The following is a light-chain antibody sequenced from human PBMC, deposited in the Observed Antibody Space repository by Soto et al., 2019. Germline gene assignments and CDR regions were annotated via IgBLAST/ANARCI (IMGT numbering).Light chain of an antibody. J-gene: IGKJ1*01. CDR2: WAS. CDR3: QQYYRTPWT. CDR1: QSVLYSSNNKNY. Sequence: DIVMTQSPDSLAVSLGERATINCKSSQSVLYSSNNKNYLAWYQQKPGQPPKLLIYWASTRESGVPDRFSSSGSGTDFTLTISSLQAEDVAVYYSQQYYRTPWTVGEGTKVEIK. V-gene: IGKV4-1*01.